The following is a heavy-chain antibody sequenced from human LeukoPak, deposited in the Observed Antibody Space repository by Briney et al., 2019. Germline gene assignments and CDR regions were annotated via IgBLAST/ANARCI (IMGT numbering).Heavy chain of an antibody. V-gene: IGHV3-21*01. D-gene: IGHD6-19*01. CDR3: ARVGAVAAQPFDY. J-gene: IGHJ4*02. CDR2: ISSSSSYI. Sequence: GGSLRLSCAASGFTFSSYSMNWVRQAPGKGLEWVSSISSSSSYIYYADSVKGRFTISRDNAKNSLYLQMNSLRAEDTAVYYCARVGAVAAQPFDYWGQGTLVTVSS. CDR1: GFTFSSYS.